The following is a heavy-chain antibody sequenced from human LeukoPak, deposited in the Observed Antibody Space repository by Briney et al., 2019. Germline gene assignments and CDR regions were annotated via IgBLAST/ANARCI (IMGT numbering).Heavy chain of an antibody. J-gene: IGHJ4*02. D-gene: IGHD2-15*01. CDR1: GGSISSYY. V-gene: IGHV4-59*01. CDR2: IYYSEST. Sequence: SETLSLTCTVSGGSISSYYWSWIRQPPGKGLEWIGYIYYSESTNYNPSLKSRVTISVDTSKNQFSLKLSSVTAADTAVYYCARGGPYCSGGSCYPYFDYWGQGTLVTVSS. CDR3: ARGGPYCSGGSCYPYFDY.